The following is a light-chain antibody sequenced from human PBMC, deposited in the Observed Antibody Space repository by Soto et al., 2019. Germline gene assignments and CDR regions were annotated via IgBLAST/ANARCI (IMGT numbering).Light chain of an antibody. V-gene: IGLV2-11*01. Sequence: QSALTQPRSVSGSPGQSVTISCTGTNSDVGGYNYVSWYKQYPGKVPELIIYEVTKRPSGVPDRFSGSKSGNTASLTISGLQADDEADYYCCSYAGTYTVFGGGTKLTVL. CDR3: CSYAGTYTV. CDR1: NSDVGGYNY. CDR2: EVT. J-gene: IGLJ2*01.